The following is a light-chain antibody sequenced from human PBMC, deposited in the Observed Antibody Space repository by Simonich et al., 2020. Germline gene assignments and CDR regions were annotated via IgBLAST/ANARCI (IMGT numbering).Light chain of an antibody. V-gene: IGLV6-57*03. CDR2: EDN. Sequence: NFMLTQPHSVSESPGKTVTISCTRSSGSIASNSMQWNQQRPGSAPTTVIYEDNQRPSGVPDRFSGSIDSSSNSASITISGLKTEDEADYYCQSDDSAWVFGGGTKLTVL. CDR3: QSDDSAWV. J-gene: IGLJ3*02. CDR1: SGSIASNS.